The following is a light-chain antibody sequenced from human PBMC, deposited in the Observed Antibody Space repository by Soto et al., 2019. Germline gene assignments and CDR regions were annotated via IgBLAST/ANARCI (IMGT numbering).Light chain of an antibody. V-gene: IGKV2-30*01. CDR2: KAS. CDR1: HGLVSNDGKTY. CDR3: TQGSGWPWT. Sequence: DVVLTQSPLSLPVTLGQPASISCRSSHGLVSNDGKTYFSWFQQRPGQSPRRLIYKASNRDSGVPDRFSGSGSGTDFTLKISRVEAEDVGVYYCTQGSGWPWTFGQGTKLEIE. J-gene: IGKJ1*01.